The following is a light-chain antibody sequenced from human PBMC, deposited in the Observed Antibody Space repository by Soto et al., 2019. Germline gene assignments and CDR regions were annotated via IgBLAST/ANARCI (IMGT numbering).Light chain of an antibody. CDR1: SSDVGGYNY. J-gene: IGLJ3*02. CDR3: NSYTSSSTWV. V-gene: IGLV2-14*01. CDR2: DVS. Sequence: QSVLTQPASVSGSPGQSVTISCTGTSSDVGGYNYVSWYQQLPGKAPKLLIYDVSNRPSVVSNRFSGSKSGNTASLTISRHQAEDEADYYCNSYTSSSTWVFGGGTQLTVL.